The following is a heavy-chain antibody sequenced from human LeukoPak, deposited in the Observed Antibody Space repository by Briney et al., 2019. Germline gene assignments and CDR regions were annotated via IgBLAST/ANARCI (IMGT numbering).Heavy chain of an antibody. Sequence: SETLSLTCTVSGGSISSSSYYWGWIRQPPGKGLEWIGSIYYSGSTYYNPSLKSRVTISVDTSKNQFSLKLSSVTAADTAVYYCARQQSDYFDYWGQGTLVTVSS. CDR3: ARQQSDYFDY. CDR1: GGSISSSSYY. V-gene: IGHV4-39*01. CDR2: IYYSGST. J-gene: IGHJ4*02. D-gene: IGHD6-19*01.